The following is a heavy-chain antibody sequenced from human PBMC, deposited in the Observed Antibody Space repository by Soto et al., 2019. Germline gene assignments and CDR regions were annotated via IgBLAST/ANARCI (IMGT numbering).Heavy chain of an antibody. D-gene: IGHD6-13*01. CDR1: GGSISSGGYY. CDR2: IYYSGST. CDR3: ARRAAAPYYYYGMDV. Sequence: QVQLQESGPGLVKPSQTLSLTCTVSGGSISSGGYYWSWIRQHPGKGLEWIGYIYYSGSTYYNPSPKSRVTISVDTSKNQFSLKLSSVTAADTAVYYCARRAAAPYYYYGMDVWGQGTTVTVSS. V-gene: IGHV4-31*03. J-gene: IGHJ6*02.